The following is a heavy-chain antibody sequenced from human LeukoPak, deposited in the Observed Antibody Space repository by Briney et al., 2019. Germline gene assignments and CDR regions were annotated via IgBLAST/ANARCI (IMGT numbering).Heavy chain of an antibody. D-gene: IGHD3-9*01. CDR1: GFTFSRYA. CDR2: ISGSGEIT. Sequence: AGGSLRLSCAASGFTFSRYAMSWVRQAPGKGLEWVSDISGSGEITYYGDSVKGRFTISRDNSKNTLHLQMNSLRVEDTAVYFCSKVKSPDYDILTGYDFWGQGTQVTVSS. J-gene: IGHJ4*02. CDR3: SKVKSPDYDILTGYDF. V-gene: IGHV3-23*01.